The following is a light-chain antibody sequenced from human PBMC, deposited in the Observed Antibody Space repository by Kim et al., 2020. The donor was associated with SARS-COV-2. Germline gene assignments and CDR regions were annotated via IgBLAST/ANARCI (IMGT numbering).Light chain of an antibody. CDR1: QSVSSSY. CDR2: GAS. V-gene: IGKV3-20*01. CDR3: QQYGSSLYT. J-gene: IGKJ2*01. Sequence: FSPGERAPLSCRASQSVSSSYLAGYQQKPGQAPRLLIYGASSRATGIPDRFSGSGSGTDFTLTISRLEPEDFAVYYCQQYGSSLYTFGQGTKLEI.